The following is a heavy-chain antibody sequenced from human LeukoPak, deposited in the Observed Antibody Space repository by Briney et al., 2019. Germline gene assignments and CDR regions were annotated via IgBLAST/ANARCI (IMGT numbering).Heavy chain of an antibody. Sequence: GESLKISCKGSGFSFTSYWIAGVRQMPGKGLEWMGIIYPGDSETRDNPAFQGQVNISADKSNTTAYLQWSSLKASDTAIYYCTRRQWTAYAIGDYWGQGTLVTVSS. CDR1: GFSFTSYW. CDR3: TRRQWTAYAIGDY. D-gene: IGHD2-8*01. J-gene: IGHJ4*02. CDR2: IYPGDSET. V-gene: IGHV5-51*01.